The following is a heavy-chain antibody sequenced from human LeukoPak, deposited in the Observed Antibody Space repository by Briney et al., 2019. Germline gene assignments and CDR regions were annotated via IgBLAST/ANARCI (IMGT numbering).Heavy chain of an antibody. CDR1: GGSISSGGYY. V-gene: IGHV4-31*03. Sequence: PSQTLSLTCTVSGGSISSGGYYWSWIRQHPGKGLEWIGYIYYSGSTYYNPSLKSRVTISVDTSKNQFSLKLSSVTAADTAVYYCAREGLQSTADYMDVWGKGTTVTVSS. J-gene: IGHJ6*03. CDR2: IYYSGST. CDR3: AREGLQSTADYMDV. D-gene: IGHD4-11*01.